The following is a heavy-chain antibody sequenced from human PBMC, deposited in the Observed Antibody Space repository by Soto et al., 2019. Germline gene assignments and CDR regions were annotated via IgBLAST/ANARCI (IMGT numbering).Heavy chain of an antibody. Sequence: PGGSLRLSCAASGFTFRTYDMSWVRQAPGKGLEWVSGISGTDGSTSYIDSVKGRFTISRDDSENTLYLQMNSLRAEDTAVYYCAKRACSTASCSYFDYWGRGTLVTVSS. D-gene: IGHD2-2*01. CDR1: GFTFRTYD. CDR3: AKRACSTASCSYFDY. J-gene: IGHJ4*02. V-gene: IGHV3-23*01. CDR2: ISGTDGST.